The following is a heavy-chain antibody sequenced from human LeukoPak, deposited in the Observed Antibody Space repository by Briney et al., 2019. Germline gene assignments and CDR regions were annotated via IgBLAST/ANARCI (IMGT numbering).Heavy chain of an antibody. CDR1: GGSFSGYY. V-gene: IGHV4-34*01. Sequence: PSETLSLTCAVYGGSFSGYYWSWIRQPPGKGLEWIGEINHSGSTNYNPSLKSRVTISVDTSKNQFSLKLSSVTAADTAVYYCARRANYDILTGYYWIRTRPGFDYWGQGTLVTVSS. CDR2: INHSGST. CDR3: ARRANYDILTGYYWIRTRPGFDY. D-gene: IGHD3-9*01. J-gene: IGHJ4*02.